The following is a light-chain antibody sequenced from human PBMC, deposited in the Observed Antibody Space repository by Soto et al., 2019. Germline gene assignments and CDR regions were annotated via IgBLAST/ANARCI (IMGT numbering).Light chain of an antibody. CDR3: QAWDSSTALFV. J-gene: IGLJ1*01. V-gene: IGLV3-1*01. Sequence: SYELIQPPSVSVSPGHAVSISCSGDKLEYKYVCWNQQKPGQAPVLVIYQDSKRPSGIPGRFSGSNFGNTATLTISGTQTMDEADYYCQAWDSSTALFVFGTGTKVTVL. CDR2: QDS. CDR1: KLEYKY.